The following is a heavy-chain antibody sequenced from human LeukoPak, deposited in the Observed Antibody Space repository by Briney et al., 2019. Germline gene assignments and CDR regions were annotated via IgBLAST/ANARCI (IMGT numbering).Heavy chain of an antibody. Sequence: GGSLRLSCAASGFAFSTYSMDWLRQVPGKGLEWVSYIRSDSTIIHCADSVKGRFTMSRDNGKNSLYLQMNSLRPEDTAVYYCARNGALGDCSGGSCPLDYWGQGTLVSVSS. CDR1: GFAFSTYS. V-gene: IGHV3-48*01. J-gene: IGHJ4*02. CDR2: IRSDSTII. CDR3: ARNGALGDCSGGSCPLDY. D-gene: IGHD2-15*01.